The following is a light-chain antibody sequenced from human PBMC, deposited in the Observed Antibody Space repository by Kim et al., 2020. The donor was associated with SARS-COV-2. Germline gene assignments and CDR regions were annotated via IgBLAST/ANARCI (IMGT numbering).Light chain of an antibody. J-gene: IGLJ1*01. CDR3: SPYTTTNTFV. CDR2: DVD. V-gene: IGLV2-14*03. Sequence: QSALTQSASASGSPGQSITIPCSGFSDVGVYKFVSWYQKHPGKAPKLMIYDVDKRPSGVSSRFVGSKSGDTASLTISGLQPEDEADYYCSPYTTTNTFVFGTGTKVTVL. CDR1: SDVGVYKF.